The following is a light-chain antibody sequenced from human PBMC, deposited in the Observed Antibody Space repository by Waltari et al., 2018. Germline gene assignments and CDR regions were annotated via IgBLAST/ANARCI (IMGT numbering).Light chain of an antibody. CDR2: GAS. J-gene: IGKJ4*01. V-gene: IGKV3-20*01. CDR3: QQDDISPLT. Sequence: EIVLTQSPGTLSLSPGERATLSCRASQTVRTTYLAWYQQKPGQAPTLLIYGASSRATGIPDRFSGSGSVTDFSLTISSLEPEDFAVYYCQQDDISPLTFGGGTKVEIK. CDR1: QTVRTTY.